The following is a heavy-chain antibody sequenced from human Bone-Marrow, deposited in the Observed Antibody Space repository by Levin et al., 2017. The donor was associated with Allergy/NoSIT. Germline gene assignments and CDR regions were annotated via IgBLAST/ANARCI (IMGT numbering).Heavy chain of an antibody. CDR3: ARVMAGHYYHFYNGMDV. Sequence: GESLKISCGASGFALSSYWMTWVRQAPGKGLEWVANINQDGSAKYFLDSVKGRFTISKDNAKASLYLQMSSLRAEDTAIYYCARVMAGHYYHFYNGMDVWGQGTTVTVSS. V-gene: IGHV3-7*01. J-gene: IGHJ6*02. D-gene: IGHD3-10*01. CDR2: INQDGSAK. CDR1: GFALSSYW.